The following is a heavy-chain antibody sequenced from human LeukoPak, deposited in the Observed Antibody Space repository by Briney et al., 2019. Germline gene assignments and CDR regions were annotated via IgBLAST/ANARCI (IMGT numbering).Heavy chain of an antibody. J-gene: IGHJ3*02. CDR3: AYDSSGYYHDAFDI. CDR2: IYYSGST. V-gene: IGHV4-39*01. CDR1: GGSISSSSYY. D-gene: IGHD3-22*01. Sequence: PSETLSLTCTVSGGSISSSSYYWGWIRQPPGKGLEWIGSIYYSGSTYYNPSLKSRVTISVDTSKNQFSLKLSSVTAADTAVYYCAYDSSGYYHDAFDIWVQGTMVTVSS.